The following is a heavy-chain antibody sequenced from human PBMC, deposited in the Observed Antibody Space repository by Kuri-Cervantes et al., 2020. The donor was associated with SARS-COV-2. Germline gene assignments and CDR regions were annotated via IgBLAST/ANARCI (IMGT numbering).Heavy chain of an antibody. CDR3: ARERASGWAGDFDY. D-gene: IGHD1-26*01. CDR2: IIPIFGTA. J-gene: IGHJ4*01. Sequence: SVKVSCKASGGTFSNYALSWVRQAPGQGLEWMGGIIPIFGTANYAQKFQGRVTITTDESTSTAYMELSSLRSEDTAVYYCARERASGWAGDFDYWGQGTPVT. V-gene: IGHV1-69*05. CDR1: GGTFSNYA.